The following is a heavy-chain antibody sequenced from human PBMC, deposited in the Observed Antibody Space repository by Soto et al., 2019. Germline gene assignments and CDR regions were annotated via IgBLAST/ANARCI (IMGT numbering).Heavy chain of an antibody. J-gene: IGHJ4*02. CDR3: LSLPLYYDLG. CDR2: ISYDGSNK. D-gene: IGHD3-22*01. V-gene: IGHV3-30-3*01. CDR1: GFTFSSYA. Sequence: GGSLRLSCAASGFTFSSYAMHWVRQAPGKGLEWVAVISYDGSNKYYADSVKGRFTISRDNSKNTLYLQMNSLRAEDTAVYYCLSLPLYYDLGWGQGTLVTVS.